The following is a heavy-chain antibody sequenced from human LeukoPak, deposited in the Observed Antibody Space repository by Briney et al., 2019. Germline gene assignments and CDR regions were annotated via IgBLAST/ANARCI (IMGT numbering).Heavy chain of an antibody. CDR3: ARGAYTQAF. CDR2: IKQDGSEK. J-gene: IGHJ4*02. CDR1: GFTFTTFW. V-gene: IGHV3-7*05. Sequence: GGSLRLSCAASGFTFTTFWMNWVRQAPGKGLEWVAKIKQDGSEKYYVDSVEGRFTISRDNAKKSLYLQMNSLRPEDTAAYYCARGAYTQAFWGQGTLVTVSS. D-gene: IGHD2-21*01.